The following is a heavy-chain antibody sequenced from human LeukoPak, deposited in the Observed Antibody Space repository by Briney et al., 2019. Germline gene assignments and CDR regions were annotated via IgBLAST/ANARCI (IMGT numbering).Heavy chain of an antibody. J-gene: IGHJ4*02. CDR2: IYYSGST. V-gene: IGHV4-39*07. D-gene: IGHD5-18*01. CDR3: AREGLIQLFDY. Sequence: PSETLSLTCTVSGGSISSSSYYWGWIRQPPGKGLEWIGSIYYSGSTYHNPSLKSRVTISVDTSKNQFSLKLSSVTAADTAVYYCAREGLIQLFDYWGQGTLVTVSS. CDR1: GGSISSSSYY.